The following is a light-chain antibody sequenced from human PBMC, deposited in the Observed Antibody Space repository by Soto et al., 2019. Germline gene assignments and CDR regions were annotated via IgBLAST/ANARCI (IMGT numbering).Light chain of an antibody. J-gene: IGLJ3*02. CDR2: GDN. CDR3: HSYDSSLSGSV. CDR1: NSNIGASND. V-gene: IGLV1-40*01. Sequence: QSVLTQPPSVSGAPGPRVTISCTGGNSNIGASNDVHWYQQIPGAAPKLLIYGDNNRPSGVPDRFSGSKSGTSASLAITGLQAEDEADYYCHSYDSSLSGSVFGGGTKLTVL.